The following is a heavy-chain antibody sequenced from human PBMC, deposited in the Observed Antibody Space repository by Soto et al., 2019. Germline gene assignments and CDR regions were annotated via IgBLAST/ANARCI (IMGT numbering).Heavy chain of an antibody. Sequence: ASVKVSCKASGYTFTTYDISWVRQAPGQGLEWMGRISTYNGNTNYPQSLQGRLTMTTDTSTTTAYMELRSLRSDDTAVYYCAREAPPEDYWGQGTLVTVSS. CDR3: AREAPPEDY. J-gene: IGHJ4*02. V-gene: IGHV1-18*01. CDR1: GYTFTTYD. CDR2: ISTYNGNT.